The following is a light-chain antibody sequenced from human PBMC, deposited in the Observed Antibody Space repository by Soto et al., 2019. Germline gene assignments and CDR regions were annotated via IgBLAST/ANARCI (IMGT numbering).Light chain of an antibody. V-gene: IGLV2-14*01. CDR3: SSYTNINTRACV. CDR1: SGDIGSYNR. J-gene: IGLJ1*01. CDR2: EVT. Sequence: QSALTQPASVSGSPGQSITISCTGTSGDIGSYNRVSWYQQHTGKAPKLIIYEVTDRPSWVSNRFSGSKSCNTASLTISGLQAEDEAEYYCSSYTNINTRACVFGTGTKLTVL.